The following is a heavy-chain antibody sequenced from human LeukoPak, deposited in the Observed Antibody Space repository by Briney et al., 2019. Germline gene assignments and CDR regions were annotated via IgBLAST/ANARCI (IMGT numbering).Heavy chain of an antibody. Sequence: SETLSLTCAVYGGSFSGYYWSWIRQPPGKGLEWIGEINHSGSTNYNPSLKSRVTISVDTSKNQCSLKLSSVTAADTAVYFCATPIHDSSGDWGQGTLVTVSS. CDR2: INHSGST. CDR1: GGSFSGYY. V-gene: IGHV4-34*01. D-gene: IGHD3-22*01. J-gene: IGHJ4*02. CDR3: ATPIHDSSGD.